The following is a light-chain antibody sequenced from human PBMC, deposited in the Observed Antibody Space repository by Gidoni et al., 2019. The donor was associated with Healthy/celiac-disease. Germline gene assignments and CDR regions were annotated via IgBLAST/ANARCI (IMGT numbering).Light chain of an antibody. CDR2: LGS. V-gene: IGKV2-28*01. CDR1: QSLLHSNGYNY. CDR3: MQALQTPS. Sequence: DIVMTQSPLSLPVTPVEPASIACRSSQSLLHSNGYNYLDWYLQKPGQSPQLLIYLGSNRASGVPDRFSGSGSGTDFTLKISRVEAEDVGVYYCMQALQTPSFXGXTKVEIK. J-gene: IGKJ4*01.